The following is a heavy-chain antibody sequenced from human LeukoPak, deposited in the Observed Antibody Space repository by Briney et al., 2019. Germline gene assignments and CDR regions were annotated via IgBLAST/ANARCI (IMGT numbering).Heavy chain of an antibody. CDR2: IIPIFGTA. Sequence: SVKVSCKASGYTFTNYDINWVRQATGQGLEWMGGIIPIFGTANYAQKFQGRVTITADKSTSTAYMELSSLRSEDTAVYYCARGRIQLWSEYYYYYMDVWGKGTTVTVSS. V-gene: IGHV1-69*06. J-gene: IGHJ6*03. CDR1: GYTFTNYD. D-gene: IGHD5-18*01. CDR3: ARGRIQLWSEYYYYYMDV.